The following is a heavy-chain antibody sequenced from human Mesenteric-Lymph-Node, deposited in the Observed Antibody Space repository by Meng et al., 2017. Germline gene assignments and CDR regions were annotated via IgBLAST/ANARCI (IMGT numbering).Heavy chain of an antibody. CDR3: AKGRGSGSYPDRWDD. D-gene: IGHD1-26*01. V-gene: IGHV3-23*01. CDR1: GFTFSSYA. CDR2: ISSSGGST. Sequence: GESLKISCAASGFTFSSYAMSWVRQAPGKGLEWVSYISSSGGSTYYADSVKGRFTISRDNSKNTLDLQMNSLRVEDTAVYYGAKGRGSGSYPDRWDDWGQGTLVTVSS. J-gene: IGHJ4*02.